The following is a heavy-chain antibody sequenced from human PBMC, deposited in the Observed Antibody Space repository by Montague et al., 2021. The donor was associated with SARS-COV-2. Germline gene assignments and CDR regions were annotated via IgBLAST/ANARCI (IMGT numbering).Heavy chain of an antibody. D-gene: IGHD1-26*01. CDR1: GLSRGPPRMA. J-gene: IGHJ5*01. CDR2: VYWDDDK. V-gene: IGHV2-5*08. Sequence: PALVKPTQTLTLTCTFSGLSRGPPRMAVGWFRQPPGKALEWLAIVYWDDDKYYTPSLKTRLTITRDTSINQVVLTMTNMAHVDTATYFCAHRRAPPPWDLDWFDSWGQGILVTVSS. CDR3: AHRRAPPPWDLDWFDS.